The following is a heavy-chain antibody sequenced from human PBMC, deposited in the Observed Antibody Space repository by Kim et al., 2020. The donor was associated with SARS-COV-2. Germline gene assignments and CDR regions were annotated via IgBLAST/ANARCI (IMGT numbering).Heavy chain of an antibody. V-gene: IGHV4-34*01. D-gene: IGHD6-13*01. CDR2: INHSGST. CDR1: GGSFSGYY. Sequence: SETLSLTCAVYGGSFSGYYWSWIRQPPGKGLEWIGEINHSGSTNYNPSLKSRVTISVDTSKNQFSLKLSSVTAADTAVYYCARGRGIAAAGTLLYSYYYGMDVWGQGTTVTVSS. CDR3: ARGRGIAAAGTLLYSYYYGMDV. J-gene: IGHJ6*02.